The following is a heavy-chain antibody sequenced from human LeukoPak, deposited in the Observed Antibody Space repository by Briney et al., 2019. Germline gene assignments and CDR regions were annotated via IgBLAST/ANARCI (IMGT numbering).Heavy chain of an antibody. D-gene: IGHD2-2*01. J-gene: IGHJ4*02. CDR1: GYTFISYD. V-gene: IGHV1-8*03. CDR3: ARGPGCTSSGCPYYFDY. CDR2: MNPNSGNT. Sequence: ASVKVSCKASGYTFISYDINWVRQATGQGLEWMGWMNPNSGNTGYAQKFQGRVTSARNTSTSTAYMELSSLTSEDTAVYYCARGPGCTSSGCPYYFDYWGQGTVVTVSS.